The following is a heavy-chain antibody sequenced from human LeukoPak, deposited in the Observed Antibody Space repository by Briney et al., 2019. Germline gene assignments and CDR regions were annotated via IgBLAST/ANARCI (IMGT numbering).Heavy chain of an antibody. CDR1: GFTFSSYA. V-gene: IGHV3-23*01. CDR3: AKDPSWGYENLPLDY. J-gene: IGHJ4*02. D-gene: IGHD3-10*01. CDR2: ISGSGGST. Sequence: GGSLRLSCAASGFTFSSYAMSWVRQAPGKGLEWVSAISGSGGSTYYADSVKGRFTISRDNPKNTLYLQMNSLRAEDTAVYYCAKDPSWGYENLPLDYWGQGTLVTVSS.